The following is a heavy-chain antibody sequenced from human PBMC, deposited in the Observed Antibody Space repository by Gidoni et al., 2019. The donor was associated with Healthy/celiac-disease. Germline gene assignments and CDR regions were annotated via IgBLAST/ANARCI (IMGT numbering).Heavy chain of an antibody. J-gene: IGHJ6*02. CDR1: GGAIRSSRYY. CDR3: ARQLPPDSSSWYYYYYGMDV. V-gene: IGHV4-39*01. D-gene: IGHD6-13*01. CDR2: IYYSGST. Sequence: QLQLQESGPGLVKPSETLSLTCTVAGGAIRSSRYYWGWIRPPPGKGLEWIGSIYYSGSTYYNPSLKSRVTISVDTSKNQFSLKLSSVTAADTAVYYCARQLPPDSSSWYYYYYGMDVWGQGTTVTVSS.